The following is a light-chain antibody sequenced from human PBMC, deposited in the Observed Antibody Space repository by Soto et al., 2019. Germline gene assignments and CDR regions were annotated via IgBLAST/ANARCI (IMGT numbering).Light chain of an antibody. CDR2: WAS. CDR1: QSVLSSSDSKNY. V-gene: IGKV4-1*01. Sequence: DIVMTQSPDSLAVSLGARATINCKSSQSVLSSSDSKNYLAWYQQKPGQPPKLLIYWASTRESGVPDRFSGSGSGTDFTLTISSLQAEDVVTYYCQQYYSNPITFGQGTRLEIK. CDR3: QQYYSNPIT. J-gene: IGKJ5*01.